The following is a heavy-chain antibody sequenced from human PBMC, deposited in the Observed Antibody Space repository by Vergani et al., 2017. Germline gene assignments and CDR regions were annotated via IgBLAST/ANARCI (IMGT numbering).Heavy chain of an antibody. Sequence: QVQLQESAPGLVKPSETLSLTCTVSGGSISSYYWSWIRQPPGKVLEWIGDINYSGSTNYNPSRKSRVTISVDTSKNQFSLKLSSVTAADTAVYYCAREGLLPAHYSMYISGQGRTVTVPS. D-gene: IGHD2/OR15-2a*01. CDR1: GGSISSYY. J-gene: IGHJ3*02. CDR3: AREGLLPAHYSMYI. V-gene: IGHV4-59*01. CDR2: INYSGST.